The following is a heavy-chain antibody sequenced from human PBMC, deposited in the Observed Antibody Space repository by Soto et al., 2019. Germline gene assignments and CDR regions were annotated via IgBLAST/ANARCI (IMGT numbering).Heavy chain of an antibody. Sequence: PSETLSLTCTVSGDSISSYYWSWIRQPPGKGLEWIGYIYYSGSTNYNPSLKSRVTISVDTSKNQFSLKLSSVTAADTAEYYCAFWGCSGGSCPGWFDPWGQGTLVTVPS. D-gene: IGHD2-15*01. V-gene: IGHV4-59*01. CDR3: AFWGCSGGSCPGWFDP. CDR2: IYYSGST. CDR1: GDSISSYY. J-gene: IGHJ5*02.